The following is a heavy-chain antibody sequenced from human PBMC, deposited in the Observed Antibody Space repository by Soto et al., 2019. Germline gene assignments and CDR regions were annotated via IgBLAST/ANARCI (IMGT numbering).Heavy chain of an antibody. CDR1: GYSFTSYW. CDR3: ARQSDGRVVPAPSYYYYYGMDV. V-gene: IGHV5-51*01. D-gene: IGHD2-2*01. CDR2: IYPGDSDT. Sequence: GESLKISCKGSGYSFTSYWIGWVRQMPGKGLEWMGIIYPGDSDTRYSPSFQGQVTISADKSISTAYLQWSSLKASDTAMYYCARQSDGRVVPAPSYYYYYGMDVWGQGTTVTVSS. J-gene: IGHJ6*02.